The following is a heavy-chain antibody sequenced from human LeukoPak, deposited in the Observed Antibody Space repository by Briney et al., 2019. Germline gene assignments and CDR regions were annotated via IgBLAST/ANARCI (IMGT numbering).Heavy chain of an antibody. J-gene: IGHJ6*02. V-gene: IGHV1-8*01. CDR2: MNPNSGNT. CDR3: ARDSVVVPAATLRHYYYYYGMDV. Sequence: ASVKVSCKASGYTFTSYDINWVRQATGQGLEWMGWMNPNSGNTGYAQKFQGRVTMTRNTSISTAYMELSSLRSEDTAVYYCARDSVVVPAATLRHYYYYYGMDVWGQGTTVTVSS. CDR1: GYTFTSYD. D-gene: IGHD2-2*01.